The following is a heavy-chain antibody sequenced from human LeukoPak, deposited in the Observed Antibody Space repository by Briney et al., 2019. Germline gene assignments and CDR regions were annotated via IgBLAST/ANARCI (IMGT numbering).Heavy chain of an antibody. CDR1: GFTFSSYA. V-gene: IGHV3-23*01. D-gene: IGHD3-16*01. J-gene: IGHJ6*02. Sequence: GGSLRLSCAASGFTFSSYAMNWVRQAPGKGLEWVSAISGSAGRTHYADSMKGRFIISRDNSKNTLYLQMNSLRTEDTAVYYCAKDQGGYNYYYGMDVWGQGTTVTVSS. CDR2: ISGSAGRT. CDR3: AKDQGGYNYYYGMDV.